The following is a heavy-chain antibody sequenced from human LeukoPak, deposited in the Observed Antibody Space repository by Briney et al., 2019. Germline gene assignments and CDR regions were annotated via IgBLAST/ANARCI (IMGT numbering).Heavy chain of an antibody. Sequence: GGSLRLSCAASGFTFSSYAMSWVRQAPGKGLEWVSAISGSGGSTYYADSVKGRFTISKDNSKNTLYLQMNSLRAEDTAAYYCARDDGGNLDYWGQGTLVTVSS. D-gene: IGHD4-23*01. CDR3: ARDDGGNLDY. V-gene: IGHV3-23*01. CDR1: GFTFSSYA. J-gene: IGHJ4*02. CDR2: ISGSGGST.